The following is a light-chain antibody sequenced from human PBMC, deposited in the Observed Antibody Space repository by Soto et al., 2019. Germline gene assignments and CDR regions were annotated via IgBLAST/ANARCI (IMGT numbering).Light chain of an antibody. Sequence: EIVLTQSPGTLSLSPGERATLSCRASQSVSSSSLAWYQQKPGQAPRLLIYDASSRATGIPDRFSGRGSGTDFSLTISRLEPDDFAVYYCQQYDSSLTFGGGTKVDIK. CDR1: QSVSSSS. J-gene: IGKJ4*01. CDR3: QQYDSSLT. V-gene: IGKV3-20*01. CDR2: DAS.